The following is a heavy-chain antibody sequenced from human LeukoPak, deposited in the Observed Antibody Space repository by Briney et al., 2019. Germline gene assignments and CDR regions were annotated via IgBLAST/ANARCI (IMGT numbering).Heavy chain of an antibody. CDR1: GGSLSSYY. D-gene: IGHD3-10*01. V-gene: IGHV4-4*07. J-gene: IGHJ5*02. Sequence: SETLSLTCSVSGGSLSSYYWTWIRQPAGKGLEWIGRIFTTGSTNYNPSLMSRVTMSVDTSKNQFSLKMRSVTAADTAVYYCARGDGSTMIRGVSRYGWLDPWGQGTLVTVSS. CDR3: ARGDGSTMIRGVSRYGWLDP. CDR2: IFTTGST.